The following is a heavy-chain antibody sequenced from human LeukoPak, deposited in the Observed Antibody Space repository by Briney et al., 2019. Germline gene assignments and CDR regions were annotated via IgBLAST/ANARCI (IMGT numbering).Heavy chain of an antibody. V-gene: IGHV4-59*08. CDR1: GGSISSYY. J-gene: IGHJ3*02. Sequence: SETLSLTCTVSGGSISSYYWSWIRQPPGKGLEWIGYIYYSGSTNYNPSLKSRVTISVDTSKNQFSLKLSSVTAADTAVYYCARQCGGDCYPRGSDAFDIWGQGTMVTVSS. CDR3: ARQCGGDCYPRGSDAFDI. CDR2: IYYSGST. D-gene: IGHD2-21*02.